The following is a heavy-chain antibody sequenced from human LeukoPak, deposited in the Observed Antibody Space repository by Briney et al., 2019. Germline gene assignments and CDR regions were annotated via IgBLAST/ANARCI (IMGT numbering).Heavy chain of an antibody. CDR3: ATEEIRYFDL. Sequence: SETLSLTCTVSGGSISSYYWSWIRQPPGKGPEWIGYIYYSGSTNYNPSLKSRVTISVDTSKNQFSLKLSSVTAADTAVYYCATEEIRYFDLWGRGTLVTVSS. V-gene: IGHV4-59*01. CDR2: IYYSGST. J-gene: IGHJ2*01. CDR1: GGSISSYY.